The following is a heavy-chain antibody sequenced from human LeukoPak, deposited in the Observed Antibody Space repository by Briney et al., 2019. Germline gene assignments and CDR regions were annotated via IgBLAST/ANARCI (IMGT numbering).Heavy chain of an antibody. V-gene: IGHV3-23*01. CDR2: IGAGGTFT. CDR1: GFTFSSYA. Sequence: GGSLRLSCTASGFTFSSYAMNWVRQAPGKGLEWVSGIGAGGTFTYYADSVKGRFTISRDNAKNTLYLQMNSLRAEDTAVYYCARVRPGSYFDYWGQGTLVTVSS. D-gene: IGHD1-26*01. CDR3: ARVRPGSYFDY. J-gene: IGHJ4*02.